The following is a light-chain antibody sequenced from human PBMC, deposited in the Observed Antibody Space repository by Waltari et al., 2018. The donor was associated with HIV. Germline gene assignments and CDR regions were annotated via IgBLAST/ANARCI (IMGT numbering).Light chain of an antibody. CDR1: SSDVGPYDS. CDR3: TSYAGSNNLVI. CDR2: EVN. V-gene: IGLV2-8*01. J-gene: IGLJ2*01. Sequence: QSALTQPPSASGSLGQSVTISCTGTSSDVGPYDSVSWYQQHPDKAPRLIIYEVNKRPSGVPHRFSGSKSGNTASLTVSGLQAEDEADYYCTSYAGSNNLVIFGGGTKVTVL.